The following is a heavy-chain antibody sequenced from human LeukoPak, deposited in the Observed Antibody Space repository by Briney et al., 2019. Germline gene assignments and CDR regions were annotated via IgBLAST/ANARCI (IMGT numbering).Heavy chain of an antibody. CDR1: GFTVSSNY. D-gene: IGHD6-25*01. CDR3: ARGRRLRVEENWFDP. V-gene: IGHV3-33*08. J-gene: IGHJ5*02. CDR2: IWYDGSNK. Sequence: GGSLRLSCAASGFTVSSNYMSWVRQAPGKGLEWVAVIWYDGSNKYYADSVKGRFTISRDNSKNTVYLQMNSLRVEDTAVYYCARGRRLRVEENWFDPWGQGTLVTVSS.